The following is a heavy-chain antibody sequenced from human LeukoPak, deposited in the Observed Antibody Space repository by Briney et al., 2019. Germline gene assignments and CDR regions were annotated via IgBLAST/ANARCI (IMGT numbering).Heavy chain of an antibody. D-gene: IGHD1-26*01. CDR2: IYYSGST. Sequence: PSETLSLTCTVSGGSISSYYWTWIRQPPGKGLEWIGYIYYSGSTNYNPSLQSRVSISVDTSENHFSLKLSSVTAADTAVYYCARHISSGGTYAHFDYWGQGTLVTVSS. J-gene: IGHJ4*02. CDR1: GGSISSYY. V-gene: IGHV4-59*08. CDR3: ARHISSGGTYAHFDY.